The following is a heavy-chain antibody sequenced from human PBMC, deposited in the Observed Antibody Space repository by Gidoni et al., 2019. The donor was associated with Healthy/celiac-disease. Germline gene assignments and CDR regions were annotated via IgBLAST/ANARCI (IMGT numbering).Heavy chain of an antibody. CDR1: GGSISSGSYY. V-gene: IGHV4-61*02. Sequence: QVQLQESGPGLVKPSQTLSLTCPVSGGSISSGSYYWSWIRQPAGKGLEWIGRIYTSGSTNYNPSLKSRVTISVDTSKNQFSLKLSSVTAADTAVYYCARSKRSSSTLYYFDYWGQGTLVTVSS. J-gene: IGHJ4*02. CDR2: IYTSGST. CDR3: ARSKRSSSTLYYFDY. D-gene: IGHD3-16*01.